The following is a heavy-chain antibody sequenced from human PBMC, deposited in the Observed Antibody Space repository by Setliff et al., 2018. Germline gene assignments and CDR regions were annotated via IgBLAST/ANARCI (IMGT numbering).Heavy chain of an antibody. CDR1: GYTFTSYG. CDR3: ARDRRDYAILTGYYDFTFYY. CDR2: ISAYNGNT. V-gene: IGHV1-18*01. D-gene: IGHD3-9*01. J-gene: IGHJ4*02. Sequence: ASVKVSCKASGYTFTSYGISWVRQAPGQGLEWMGWISAYNGNTNYAQKLQGRVTMTTDTSTSTAYMELSSLRSDDTAVYYCARDRRDYAILTGYYDFTFYYWGKGTLVTVAS.